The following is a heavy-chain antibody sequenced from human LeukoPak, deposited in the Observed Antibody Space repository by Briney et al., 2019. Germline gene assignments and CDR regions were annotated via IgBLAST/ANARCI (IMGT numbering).Heavy chain of an antibody. CDR3: AKDIDWKDYGDYGGQDY. J-gene: IGHJ4*02. CDR1: EFTFSNFG. V-gene: IGHV3-30*18. D-gene: IGHD4-17*01. CDR2: ISYDGNKK. Sequence: PGGSLRLSCAASEFTFSNFGMHWVRQAPGNGLQWVAVISYDGNKKYYADSVKGRFTISRDNSKDTLYLQLNSLRAEDTAVYYCAKDIDWKDYGDYGGQDYWGQGTLLTVSS.